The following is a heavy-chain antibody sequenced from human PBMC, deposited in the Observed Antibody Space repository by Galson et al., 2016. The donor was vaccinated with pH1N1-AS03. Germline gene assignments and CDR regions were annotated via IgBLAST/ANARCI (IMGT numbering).Heavy chain of an antibody. CDR2: IYLRGSA. D-gene: IGHD2/OR15-2a*01. CDR3: SRVLTPGYFHTMDV. J-gene: IGHJ6*02. CDR1: GDSVSGGHW. Sequence: ETLSLTCAVSGDSVSGGHWWTWVRQSPGKGLEWIGYIYLRGSADYNPSLADRVIISADRSTNDFSLTLSSVTAADTAVYYCSRVLTPGYFHTMDVWGRGTTVTVSS. V-gene: IGHV4-4*02.